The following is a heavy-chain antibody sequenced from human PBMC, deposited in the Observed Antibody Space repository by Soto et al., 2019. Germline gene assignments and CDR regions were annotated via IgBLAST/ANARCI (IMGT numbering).Heavy chain of an antibody. CDR1: GFTVSNNY. CDR2: VGGVTRST. J-gene: IGHJ5*02. CDR3: ARDNGMAPTHRVHIVVVPEGDNWFDP. V-gene: IGHV3-53*05. Sequence: GGSLRLSCAVSGFTVSNNYMSWVRQAPGKGLEGVSVVGGVTRSTYYAASVKGRFTISRDNSKNTLYLQMNSLRAEDTAVYYCARDNGMAPTHRVHIVVVPEGDNWFDPWGQGTLVTVSS. D-gene: IGHD2-2*01.